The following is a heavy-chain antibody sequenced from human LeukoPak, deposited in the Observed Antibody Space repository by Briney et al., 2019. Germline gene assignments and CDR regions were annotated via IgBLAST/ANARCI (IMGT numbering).Heavy chain of an antibody. V-gene: IGHV3-20*04. Sequence: GGSLRLSCAASGFTFSNYGMIWVRQAPGKGLEWVSGINWNGGSTGYADSVKGRFTISRDNAKNSLYLQMNSLRAEDTALYYCARDGMAAGFDYWGQGTLVTVSS. J-gene: IGHJ4*02. CDR1: GFTFSNYG. CDR3: ARDGMAAGFDY. D-gene: IGHD6-13*01. CDR2: INWNGGST.